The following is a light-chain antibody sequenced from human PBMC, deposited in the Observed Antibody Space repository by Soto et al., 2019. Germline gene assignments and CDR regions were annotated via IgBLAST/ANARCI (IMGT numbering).Light chain of an antibody. CDR1: QSISSW. CDR3: QKDKCYYT. Sequence: EIPMTQSPSTLSAPVADRVTITCRASQSISSWLAWYHQKPGKATKLLIYDASNLESGVPSRFGGSGSWTECTLATGSLQPDDFATYYCQKDKCYYTFGHGTK. CDR2: DAS. J-gene: IGKJ2*01. V-gene: IGKV1-5*01.